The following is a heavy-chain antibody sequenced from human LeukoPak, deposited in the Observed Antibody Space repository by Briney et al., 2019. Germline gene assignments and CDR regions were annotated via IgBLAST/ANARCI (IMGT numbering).Heavy chain of an antibody. CDR2: IWYDGSDK. D-gene: IGHD6-19*01. V-gene: IGHV3-33*01. CDR3: TILAVASDFDY. CDR1: GFPFSSYG. Sequence: GGSLRLPRAVSGFPFSSYGMHWGPQAPGKGVGWVAIIWYDGSDKYYGDSVKGRFTISRDNSKNTLYLQMNSLRAEDTAVYYCTILAVASDFDYWGQGTLVTVSS. J-gene: IGHJ4*02.